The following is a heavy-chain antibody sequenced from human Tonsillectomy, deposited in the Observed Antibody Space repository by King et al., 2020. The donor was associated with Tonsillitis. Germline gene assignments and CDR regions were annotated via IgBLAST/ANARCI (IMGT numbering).Heavy chain of an antibody. CDR3: AKDTRALYDFWTGSFDY. J-gene: IGHJ4*02. D-gene: IGHD3-3*01. Sequence: VQLVESGGGLVQPGRSLRLSCAASGFTFDDYAMHLVRQAPGKGLEWVSVISCNSGGTGYGAFFKGRFTISRDNAKNSLYLQMNSLRAEDTALYYCAKDTRALYDFWTGSFDYWGQGTLVTVSS. V-gene: IGHV3-9*01. CDR1: GFTFDDYA. CDR2: ISCNSGGT.